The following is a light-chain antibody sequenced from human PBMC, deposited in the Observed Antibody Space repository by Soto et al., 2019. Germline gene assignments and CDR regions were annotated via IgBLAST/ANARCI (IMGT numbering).Light chain of an antibody. Sequence: EVLMTQSPDTLYVSPGERVTLSCRASQSISDNLAWYQQKPGQGPRLLVYRASTRTLGIPARFSGSESGTEFTLTISSLQSEDLAVYYCQQYNIWPITFGQGTRLEIK. CDR3: QQYNIWPIT. J-gene: IGKJ5*01. V-gene: IGKV3-15*01. CDR2: RAS. CDR1: QSISDN.